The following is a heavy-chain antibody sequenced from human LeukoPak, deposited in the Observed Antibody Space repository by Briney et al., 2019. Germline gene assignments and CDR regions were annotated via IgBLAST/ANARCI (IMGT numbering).Heavy chain of an antibody. V-gene: IGHV4-4*09. Sequence: SETLSLTCTVSDGSISSYNWSWIRQPPGKGLEWIGFIYTSGGTNYNPSLKSRVTISVDTSKNTFSLKLSSVTAADTAVYYCAITYSDSTFDAVDSWGQGRMVTVSS. CDR2: IYTSGGT. CDR3: AITYSDSTFDAVDS. CDR1: DGSISSYN. J-gene: IGHJ3*02. D-gene: IGHD3-22*01.